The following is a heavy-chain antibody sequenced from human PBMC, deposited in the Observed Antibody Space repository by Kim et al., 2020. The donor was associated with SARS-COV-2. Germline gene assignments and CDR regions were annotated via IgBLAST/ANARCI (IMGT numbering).Heavy chain of an antibody. Sequence: ASVKVSCKASGYIFTDYYVHWARQAHGQGLESMGIINPSGGTSTYAQKFQRRVTMTRDTSTSTVYMYLSSLTSDDTAVSYGARRRVRRRDEWGQGTLVTVSS. CDR2: INPSGGTS. CDR1: GYIFTDYY. V-gene: IGHV1-46*01. CDR3: ARRRVRRRDE. J-gene: IGHJ4*02. D-gene: IGHD3-3*01.